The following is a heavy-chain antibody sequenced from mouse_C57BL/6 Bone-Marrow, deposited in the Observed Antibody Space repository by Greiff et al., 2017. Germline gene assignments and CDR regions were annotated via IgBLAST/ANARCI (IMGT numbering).Heavy chain of an antibody. CDR2: IDPSDSYT. Sequence: QVQLKQSGAELVRPGTSVKLSCKASGYTFTSYWMHWVKQRPGQGLEWIGVIDPSDSYTNYNQKFKGKSTLTVDTSSSTAYMQLSSLTSEDSAVYYCARRYDGYLAWVAYWGQGTLVTVSA. CDR1: GYTFTSYW. D-gene: IGHD2-3*01. CDR3: ARRYDGYLAWVAY. V-gene: IGHV1-59*01. J-gene: IGHJ3*01.